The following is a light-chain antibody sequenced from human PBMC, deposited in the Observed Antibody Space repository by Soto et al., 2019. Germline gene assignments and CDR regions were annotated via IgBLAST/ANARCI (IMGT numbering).Light chain of an antibody. J-gene: IGLJ3*02. CDR3: CAYAGRSNGV. CDR2: EGS. CDR1: SGDVGSYNL. V-gene: IGLV2-23*01. Sequence: QCALTQPASLSGSPGQSITISCTGTSGDVGSYNLVSWYQQHPGKAPKLIIYEGSQRPSGVSDRFSGSKSGNTASLTISGLQAQDESTYHCCAYAGRSNGVFGGGTKLTVL.